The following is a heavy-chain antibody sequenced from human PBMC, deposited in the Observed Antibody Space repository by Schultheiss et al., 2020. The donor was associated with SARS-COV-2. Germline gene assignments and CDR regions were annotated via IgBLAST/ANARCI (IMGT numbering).Heavy chain of an antibody. J-gene: IGHJ5*02. CDR1: GFTFSSYA. V-gene: IGHV3-33*08. CDR2: IWYDGSNK. CDR3: ARFAVVAAA. D-gene: IGHD2-15*01. Sequence: GGSLRLSCSASGFTFSSYAMYWVRQAPGKGLEWVAVIWYDGSNKYYADSVKGRFTISRDNAKNSLYLQMNSLRAEDTAVYYCARFAVVAAAWGQGTLVTVSS.